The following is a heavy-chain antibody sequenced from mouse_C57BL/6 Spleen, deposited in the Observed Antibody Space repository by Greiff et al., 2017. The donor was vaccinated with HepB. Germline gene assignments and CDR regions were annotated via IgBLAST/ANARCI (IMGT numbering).Heavy chain of an antibody. CDR1: GFNINDDY. D-gene: IGHD1-1*01. CDR3: TTIRYYYGSRG. V-gene: IGHV14-4*01. Sequence: VQLQQSGAELVRPGASVKLSCTASGFNINDDYMHWVKQRPEQGLEWIGWIDPENGDTEYASKFQGKATITADTSSNTAYLQLSSLTSEDTAVYYCTTIRYYYGSRGWGQGTTLTVSS. J-gene: IGHJ2*01. CDR2: IDPENGDT.